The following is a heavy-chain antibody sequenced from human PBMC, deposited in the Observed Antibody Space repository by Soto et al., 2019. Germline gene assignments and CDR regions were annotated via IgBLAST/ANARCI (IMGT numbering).Heavy chain of an antibody. V-gene: IGHV1-2*02. CDR2: INPATGAA. J-gene: IGHJ3*02. D-gene: IGHD3-3*01. CDR3: ARGGGVGVAGSAAFDM. CDR1: GYPVTAYY. Sequence: QLHLVQSGAVVKKPGASVTVSCSASGYPVTAYYMHWVRQAPGRGLEWMGGINPATGAAKYTQTFQGRVAMARDPSTSPVFMELRGLTSEDPAVFLCARGGGVGVAGSAAFDMWGQGTLVTVSS.